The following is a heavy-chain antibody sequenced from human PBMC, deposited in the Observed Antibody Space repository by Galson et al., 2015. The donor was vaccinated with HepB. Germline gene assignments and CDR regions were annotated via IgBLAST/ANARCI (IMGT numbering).Heavy chain of an antibody. CDR3: ARIGSAVAAGHYYYYGMDV. J-gene: IGHJ6*02. D-gene: IGHD6-19*01. Sequence: PALVKPTQTLTLTCTFSGFSLSTSGMCVSWIRQPPGKALEWLARINWDDDKYYSTSLKTRLTISKDTSKNQVVLTMTNMDPVDTATYYCARIGSAVAAGHYYYYGMDVWGQGTTVTVSS. CDR1: GFSLSTSGMC. V-gene: IGHV2-70*11. CDR2: INWDDDK.